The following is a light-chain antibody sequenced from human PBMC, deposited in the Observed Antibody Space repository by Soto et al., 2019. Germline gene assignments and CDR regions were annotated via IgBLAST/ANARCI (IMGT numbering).Light chain of an antibody. CDR3: QQFNNYGT. Sequence: DIQMTQSPSTLSGSVGDRVTITCRASQTISSWLAWYQQKPGKAPKLLIYDASSLESGVPSRFSGSGSGTDFTLTISSLQPEDFANYYCQQFNNYGTFGQGTKVDI. J-gene: IGKJ1*01. CDR1: QTISSW. CDR2: DAS. V-gene: IGKV1-5*01.